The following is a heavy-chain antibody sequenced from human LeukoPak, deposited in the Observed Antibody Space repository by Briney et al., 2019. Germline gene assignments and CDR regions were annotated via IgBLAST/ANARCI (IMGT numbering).Heavy chain of an antibody. CDR2: IYFTGAT. Sequence: PSETLSLTCTVSGGSMSGYYWNLFRQSPKGLEWIAFIYFTGATNYNPSLKSRVTISIDTSKNQFSLKLSSVTAADTAVYYCARIGEFKAAATWGQGTLVTVSS. V-gene: IGHV4-59*08. J-gene: IGHJ4*02. CDR3: ARIGEFKAAAT. D-gene: IGHD2-15*01. CDR1: GGSMSGYY.